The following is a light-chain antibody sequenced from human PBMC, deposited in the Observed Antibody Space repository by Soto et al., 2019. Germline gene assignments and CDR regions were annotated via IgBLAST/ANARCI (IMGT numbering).Light chain of an antibody. CDR2: SAS. V-gene: IGKV1-39*01. CDR3: QQTSSTPRT. CDR1: QTISNY. Sequence: QMTQSASSLSASVGDRVTITCRASQTISNYLVWYQQKPGKAPKLLIYSASSLVSVVPSRFSGSGSGTEFTLTINSLQPEDFATYICQQTSSTPRTFGQGTKVDIK. J-gene: IGKJ1*01.